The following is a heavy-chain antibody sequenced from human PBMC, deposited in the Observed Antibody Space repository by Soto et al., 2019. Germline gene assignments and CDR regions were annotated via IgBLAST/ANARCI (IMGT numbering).Heavy chain of an antibody. Sequence: GESLKISWKGSGYSFTSYWIGWVRQMPGKGLEWMGIIYPGDSDTRYSPSFQGQVTISADKSISTAYLQWSSLKATDTAMYYFARLNCSGVCCYYYYHGMLDWCPGTTDTV. CDR1: GYSFTSYW. CDR3: ARLNCSGVCCYYYYHGMLD. V-gene: IGHV5-51*01. CDR2: IYPGDSDT. D-gene: IGHD2-15*01. J-gene: IGHJ6*02.